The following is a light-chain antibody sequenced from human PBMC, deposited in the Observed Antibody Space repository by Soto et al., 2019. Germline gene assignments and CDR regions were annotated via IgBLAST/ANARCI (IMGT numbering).Light chain of an antibody. Sequence: EIVITQSPAPLSVSPGERAIISCRASQSISINLAWYQQKPGQAPRLLIYAASNRATGVPARFSGSWSGTEFTLTISSLQSEDFAVYYCQQYNNWITFGQGTRLEIK. J-gene: IGKJ5*01. CDR1: QSISIN. CDR2: AAS. CDR3: QQYNNWIT. V-gene: IGKV3-15*01.